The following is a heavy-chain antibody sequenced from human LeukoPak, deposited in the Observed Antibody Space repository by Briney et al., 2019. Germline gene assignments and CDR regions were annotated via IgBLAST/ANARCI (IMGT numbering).Heavy chain of an antibody. Sequence: GGSLLLSCTASGFTLSSYDMNWVRQAPGKGLEWVSKISSSRGTMYYADSVKGRFTMSTDNAKNSLFLQMDSLGAEDTAIYYCARRFDLWGQGTLVTVSS. V-gene: IGHV3-48*03. CDR3: ARRFDL. CDR1: GFTLSSYD. CDR2: ISSSRGTM. J-gene: IGHJ4*02.